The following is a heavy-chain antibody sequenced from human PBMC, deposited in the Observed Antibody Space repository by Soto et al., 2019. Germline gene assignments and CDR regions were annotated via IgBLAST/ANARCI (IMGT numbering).Heavy chain of an antibody. CDR2: IYYSGST. Sequence: SETLSLTCTVSGGSISSGGYYWSWIRQHPGKGLEWIGYIYYSGSTYYNPSLKSRVTISVDTSKNQFSLKLSSVTAADTAVYYCASWGISGYDVAYWGQGTLVTVSS. CDR3: ASWGISGYDVAY. CDR1: GGSISSGGYY. D-gene: IGHD5-12*01. V-gene: IGHV4-31*03. J-gene: IGHJ4*02.